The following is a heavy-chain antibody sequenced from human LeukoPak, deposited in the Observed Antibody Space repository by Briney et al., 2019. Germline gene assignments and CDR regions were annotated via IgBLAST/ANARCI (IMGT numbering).Heavy chain of an antibody. J-gene: IGHJ4*02. Sequence: GGSLRLSCAASGFTFDDYAMHWVRQAPGKGLEWVSGISWNSGSIGYADSVKGRFTISRDNAKNSLYLQMNSLRAEDTAVYYCARDIDYYDSSGYCYFDYWGQGTLVTVSS. CDR2: ISWNSGSI. V-gene: IGHV3-9*01. CDR1: GFTFDDYA. D-gene: IGHD3-22*01. CDR3: ARDIDYYDSSGYCYFDY.